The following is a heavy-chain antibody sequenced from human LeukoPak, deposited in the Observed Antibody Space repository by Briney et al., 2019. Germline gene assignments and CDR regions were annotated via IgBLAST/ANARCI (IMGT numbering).Heavy chain of an antibody. CDR1: GFTFGAYW. D-gene: IGHD5-12*01. CDR2: IWQGESGA. J-gene: IGHJ6*02. V-gene: IGHV3-7*04. CDR3: VRGRDIVATAPYYYYGMDV. Sequence: GGSLRLSCAASGFTFGAYWMNWVRQAPGKGLEWVANIWQGESGAHYVDSVTGRFIISGDSARTSLYLQMNNLRGEDSAVYYCVRGRDIVATAPYYYYGMDVWGQGTTVTVSS.